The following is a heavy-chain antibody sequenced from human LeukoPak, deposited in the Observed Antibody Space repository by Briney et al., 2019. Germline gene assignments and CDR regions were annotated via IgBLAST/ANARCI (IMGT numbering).Heavy chain of an antibody. D-gene: IGHD6-19*01. V-gene: IGHV3-30-3*01. CDR2: ISYDGSNK. CDR3: ARDVSAVATSQTDSMDV. Sequence: PGGSLRLSCAASGFTFSSYAMHWVSQAPGKGLEWVAAISYDGSNKYYADSVKGRFTISRDNSKNTLYLQMNSLRAEDTAVYYCARDVSAVATSQTDSMDVWGQGTTVTVSS. CDR1: GFTFSSYA. J-gene: IGHJ6*02.